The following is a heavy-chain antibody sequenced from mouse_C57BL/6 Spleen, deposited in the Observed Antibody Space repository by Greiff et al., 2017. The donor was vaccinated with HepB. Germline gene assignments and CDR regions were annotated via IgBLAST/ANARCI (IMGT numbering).Heavy chain of an antibody. J-gene: IGHJ1*03. CDR2: IRLKSDNYAT. V-gene: IGHV6-3*01. CDR1: GFTFSNYW. D-gene: IGHD1-1*01. Sequence: EVQVVESGGGLVQPGGSMKLSCVASGFTFSNYWMNWVRQSPEKGLEWVAQIRLKSDNYATHYAESVKGRFTISRDDSKSSVYLQMNNLRAEVTGIYYCTGYYGPGYFDVWGTGTTVTVSS. CDR3: TGYYGPGYFDV.